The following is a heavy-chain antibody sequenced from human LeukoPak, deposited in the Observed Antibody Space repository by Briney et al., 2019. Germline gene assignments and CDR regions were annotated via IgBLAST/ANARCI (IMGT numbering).Heavy chain of an antibody. CDR3: ARVDTAMAIDY. V-gene: IGHV1-69*02. CDR2: IIPILGIA. D-gene: IGHD5-18*01. CDR1: GGTFSSYT. Sequence: SVKVSCKASGGTFSSYTISWVRQAPGQGLEWMGRIIPILGIANDAQKFQGRVTITADKSTSTAYMELSSLRSEDTAVHYCARVDTAMAIDYWGQGTLVTVSS. J-gene: IGHJ4*02.